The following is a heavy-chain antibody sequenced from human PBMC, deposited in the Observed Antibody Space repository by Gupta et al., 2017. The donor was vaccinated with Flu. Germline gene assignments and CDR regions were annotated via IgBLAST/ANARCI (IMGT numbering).Heavy chain of an antibody. J-gene: IGHJ6*02. V-gene: IGHV3-9*01. CDR2: LRWNSANI. CDR1: GFSFHAYD. D-gene: IGHD2-8*01. Sequence: EVQLVESGGDLVQPGRSLRLSCTASGFSFHAYDMPWVRQAPGKGLEWVSGLRWNSANIGYADSVKGRFTISRDNSRNSLYLQMSSLRPEDTALYYCTKDVNGLYENSFGLDVWGQGTTVTVSS. CDR3: TKDVNGLYENSFGLDV.